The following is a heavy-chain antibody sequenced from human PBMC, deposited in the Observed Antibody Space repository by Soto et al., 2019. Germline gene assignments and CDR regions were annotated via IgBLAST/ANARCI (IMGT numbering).Heavy chain of an antibody. Sequence: QVQLVQSGAEVKKPGASVKVSCKASGYTFTGYYMHWVRQAPGQGLEWMGWINPNSGGTSYAQKFQGWVTMTRDTSISTAYMELSRLRSDDTAVYYCARDRTRGVTTYFDYWGQGTLVTVSS. J-gene: IGHJ4*02. CDR1: GYTFTGYY. CDR3: ARDRTRGVTTYFDY. CDR2: INPNSGGT. V-gene: IGHV1-2*04. D-gene: IGHD4-17*01.